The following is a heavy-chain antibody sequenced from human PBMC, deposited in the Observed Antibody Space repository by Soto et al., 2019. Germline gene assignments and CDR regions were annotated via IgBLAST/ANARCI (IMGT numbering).Heavy chain of an antibody. CDR3: ARDHCSSTSCYYYYGMDV. J-gene: IGHJ6*02. CDR1: GFTFSSYA. CDR2: ISYDGSNK. V-gene: IGHV3-30-3*01. D-gene: IGHD2-2*01. Sequence: QVQLVESGGGVVQPGRSLRLSCAASGFTFSSYAMHWVRQAPGKALEWVAVISYDGSNKYYADSVKGRFTISRDNSKNTLYMQRNSLRAEDTAVYYCARDHCSSTSCYYYYGMDVWGQGTTVTVSS.